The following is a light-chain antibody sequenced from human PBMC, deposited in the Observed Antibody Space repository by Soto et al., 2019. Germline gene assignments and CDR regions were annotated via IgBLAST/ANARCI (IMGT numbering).Light chain of an antibody. V-gene: IGKV3-11*01. CDR3: QQSSNWPPSIT. CDR2: DAS. Sequence: EIVLTQSPATLSFSPGETATLSCRRIQSVSSYLAWYQQKPGQAPRLLIYDASNRDTGIPARFSGSGSGTDFTLTISSLEPEDFAVYYCQQSSNWPPSITFGQGTRLEI. J-gene: IGKJ5*01. CDR1: QSVSSY.